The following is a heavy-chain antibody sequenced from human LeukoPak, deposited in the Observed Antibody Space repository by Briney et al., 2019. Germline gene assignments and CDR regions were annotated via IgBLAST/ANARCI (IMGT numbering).Heavy chain of an antibody. Sequence: ASVKVSCKASGYTLTSYDINWVRQATGQGLEWMGWMNPNSGNTGYAQKFQGRVAMTRNTPISTAYMELSSLRSEDTAVYFCARGLGSAVGATYWGQGTLVTVSS. D-gene: IGHD1-26*01. J-gene: IGHJ4*02. CDR1: GYTLTSYD. CDR2: MNPNSGNT. V-gene: IGHV1-8*01. CDR3: ARGLGSAVGATY.